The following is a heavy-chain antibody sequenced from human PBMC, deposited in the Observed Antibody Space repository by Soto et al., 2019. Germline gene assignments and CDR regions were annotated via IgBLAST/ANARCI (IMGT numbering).Heavy chain of an antibody. J-gene: IGHJ4*02. CDR3: ARSLAARSNDY. CDR2: IFSNDEK. CDR1: VFSLSNARMG. Sequence: SGPTLVNPTETLTLTCTFSVFSLSNARMGVSWIRQPPGKALEWLAHIFSNDEKSYSTSLKSRLTISKDTSKSQVVLTMTNMDPVDTATYYCARSLAARSNDYWGQGTLVTVSS. V-gene: IGHV2-26*01. D-gene: IGHD6-6*01.